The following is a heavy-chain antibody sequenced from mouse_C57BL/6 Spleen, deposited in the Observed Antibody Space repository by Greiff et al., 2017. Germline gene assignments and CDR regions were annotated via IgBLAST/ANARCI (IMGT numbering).Heavy chain of an antibody. CDR3: ARARLRRGGGYFDY. V-gene: IGHV1-76*01. CDR2: IYPGRGNT. D-gene: IGHD2-2*01. CDR1: GYTFTDYY. J-gene: IGHJ2*01. Sequence: QVQLQQSGAELVRPGASVKLSCKASGYTFTDYYINWVKQRPGQGLEWIARIYPGRGNTYYNETFKGKATLTAEKSSSTAYMQLSSLTSEDSAVYFCARARLRRGGGYFDYWGQGTTLTVSS.